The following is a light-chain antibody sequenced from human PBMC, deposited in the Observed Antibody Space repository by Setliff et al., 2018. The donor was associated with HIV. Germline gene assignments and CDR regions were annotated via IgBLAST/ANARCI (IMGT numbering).Light chain of an antibody. CDR3: CSFTSSNTYV. CDR1: SRDVGGGSNY. CDR2: DVN. J-gene: IGLJ1*01. V-gene: IGLV2-14*03. Sequence: LTQAASVSGSPGQSITMSCTGTSRDVGGGSNYVSWFQQHPGKAPKLIIFDVNKRPSGVSDRFSASKSGNTASLTISGLQADDEADYYCCSFTSSNTYVLGTGTKVTVL.